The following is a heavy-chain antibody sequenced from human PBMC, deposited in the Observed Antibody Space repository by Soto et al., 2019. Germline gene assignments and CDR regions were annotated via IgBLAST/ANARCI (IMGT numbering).Heavy chain of an antibody. CDR2: IVVGSGNT. CDR1: GFTFTSSA. D-gene: IGHD2-8*02. J-gene: IGHJ6*02. Sequence: QMQLVQSGPEVKKPGTSVKVSCKASGFTFTSSAVQWVRQARGQRLEWIGWIVVGSGNTNYAQKFQERVTIPRDMSKRTAYVELSSLGSEDTGVYYCPAVLVVRPLVRGGYYCAMDVWGQGAKVTVSS. V-gene: IGHV1-58*01. CDR3: PAVLVVRPLVRGGYYCAMDV.